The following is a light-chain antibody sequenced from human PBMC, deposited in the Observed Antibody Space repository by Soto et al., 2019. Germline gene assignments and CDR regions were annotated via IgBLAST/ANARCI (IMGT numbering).Light chain of an antibody. J-gene: IGKJ5*01. V-gene: IGKV3-11*01. CDR1: QSVSSY. Sequence: EIVLTQSPATLSLSPGERATLSCRASQSVSSYLAWYQQKPGQAPRLLIYDASNRATGIPARFSGSGSGTDFTLTISSLEPEDFAVYYGQQRSNWPPITFGNGTRLEIK. CDR2: DAS. CDR3: QQRSNWPPIT.